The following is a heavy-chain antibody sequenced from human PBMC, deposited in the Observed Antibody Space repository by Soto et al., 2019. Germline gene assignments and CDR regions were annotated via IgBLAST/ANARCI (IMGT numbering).Heavy chain of an antibody. CDR2: IWYDGSNK. J-gene: IGHJ6*02. CDR1: GFTFSSYG. V-gene: IGHV3-33*01. D-gene: IGHD3-3*01. Sequence: QVQLVESGGGVVQPGRSLRLSCAASGFTFSSYGMHWVRQAPGKGLEWVAVIWYDGSNKYYADSVKGRFTISRDNSKNTLYLQMNSLRAEDTAVYYCARGYYDFWSALGQGPPPGMDVWGQGTTVTVSS. CDR3: ARGYYDFWSALGQGPPPGMDV.